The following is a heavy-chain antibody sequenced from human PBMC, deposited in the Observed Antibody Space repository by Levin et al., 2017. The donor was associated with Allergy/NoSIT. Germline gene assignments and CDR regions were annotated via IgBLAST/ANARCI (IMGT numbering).Heavy chain of an antibody. V-gene: IGHV3-21*01. CDR2: ISSSSSYI. J-gene: IGHJ4*02. Sequence: GGSLRLSCAASGFTFSSYSMNWVRQAPGKGLEWVSSISSSSSYIYYADSVKGRFTISRDNAKNSLYLQMNSLRAEDTAVYYCARDSEYSSGWGSFDYWGQGTLVTVSS. D-gene: IGHD6-19*01. CDR1: GFTFSSYS. CDR3: ARDSEYSSGWGSFDY.